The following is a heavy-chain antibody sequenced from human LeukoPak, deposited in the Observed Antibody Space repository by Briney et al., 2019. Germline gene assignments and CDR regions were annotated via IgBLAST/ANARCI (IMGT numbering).Heavy chain of an antibody. D-gene: IGHD6-13*01. Sequence: GGSLRLSCAASGFTFSSYSMNWVRQAPGKGLEWVSYISSSSSTIYYADSVKGRFTISRDNAKNSLYLQMNSLRADDTAVYYCARGIAAAGTGLYNWGQGTLLTVSS. CDR1: GFTFSSYS. J-gene: IGHJ4*02. CDR2: ISSSSSTI. V-gene: IGHV3-48*04. CDR3: ARGIAAAGTGLYN.